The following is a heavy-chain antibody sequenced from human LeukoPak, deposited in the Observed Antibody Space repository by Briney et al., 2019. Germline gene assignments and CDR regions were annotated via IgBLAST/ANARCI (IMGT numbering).Heavy chain of an antibody. D-gene: IGHD5-12*01. CDR1: GFTVSSNY. J-gene: IGHJ6*03. CDR3: AKDTVKVTTIRRVPHYMDV. V-gene: IGHV3-66*01. CDR2: IYSDDIT. Sequence: GGSLRLSCAASGFTVSSNYMSWVRQVPGKGLEWVSIIYSDDITFYADSVKGRFTISRDNSKNTLYLQMNSLRAEDTAVYYCAKDTVKVTTIRRVPHYMDVWGKGTTVTISS.